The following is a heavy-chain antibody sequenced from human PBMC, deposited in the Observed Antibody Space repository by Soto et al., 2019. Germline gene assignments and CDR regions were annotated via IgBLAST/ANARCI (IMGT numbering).Heavy chain of an antibody. CDR1: GYTFSSYG. CDR2: ISANSGDT. D-gene: IGHD2-2*01. V-gene: IGHV1-18*01. J-gene: IGHJ4*02. CDR3: AKDFRDSCGGTSCIYSDF. Sequence: QVQLVQSGAEVKEPGASVRVSCKASGYTFSSYGFSWVRQAPGQGLEWVAWISANSGDTNSAQKFQGRVTLTTDTSTSRAYMNLRSLTSDDTAIYYCAKDFRDSCGGTSCIYSDFWGQGTLDTVSS.